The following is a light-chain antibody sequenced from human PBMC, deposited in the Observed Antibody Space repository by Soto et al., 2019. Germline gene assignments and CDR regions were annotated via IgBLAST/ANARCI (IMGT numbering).Light chain of an antibody. CDR1: QSISNF. Sequence: EIVLTQSRATLSLSPGERATLSCRASQSISNFLAWYQQKPGQAPRLLIYDASKRATDIPDRFIGSGSGTDFTLTISSLEPEDFAVYYCHQRSNWPPFTFGGGTKVDIK. CDR2: DAS. CDR3: HQRSNWPPFT. V-gene: IGKV3-11*01. J-gene: IGKJ4*01.